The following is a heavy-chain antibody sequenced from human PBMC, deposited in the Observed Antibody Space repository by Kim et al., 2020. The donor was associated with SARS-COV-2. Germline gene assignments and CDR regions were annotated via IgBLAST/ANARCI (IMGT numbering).Heavy chain of an antibody. CDR1: GGSFSGYY. V-gene: IGHV4-34*01. CDR2: INHSGST. CDR3: ARGDYSGYADY. Sequence: SETLSLTCAVYGGSFSGYYWSWIRQPPGKGLEWIGEINHSGSTNYNPSLKSRVTISVDTSKNQFSLKLSSVTAADTAVYYCARGDYSGYADYWGQGTLVTVSS. D-gene: IGHD5-12*01. J-gene: IGHJ4*02.